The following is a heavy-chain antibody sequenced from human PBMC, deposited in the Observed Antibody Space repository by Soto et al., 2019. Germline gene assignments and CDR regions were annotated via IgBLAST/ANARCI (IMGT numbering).Heavy chain of an antibody. D-gene: IGHD2-2*01. CDR2: IYYSGST. CDR3: ARRGCSSTSCYGRHRSAFDI. J-gene: IGHJ3*02. CDR1: GSSISSSSYY. V-gene: IGHV4-39*01. Sequence: QLQLQESGPGLVKPSETLSLTCTVSGSSISSSSYYWGWIRQPPGKGLEWIGSIYYSGSTYYNPSLKSRVTISVDTSKNQFSLKLSSVTAADTAVYYCARRGCSSTSCYGRHRSAFDIWGQGTMVTVSS.